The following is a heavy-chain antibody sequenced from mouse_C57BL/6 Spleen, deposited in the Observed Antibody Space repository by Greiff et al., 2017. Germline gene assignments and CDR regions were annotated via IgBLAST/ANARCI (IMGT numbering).Heavy chain of an antibody. V-gene: IGHV1-54*01. CDR3: ARHLSFAY. CDR1: GYAFTNYL. J-gene: IGHJ3*01. CDR2: INPGSGGT. Sequence: VKLMESGAELVRPGTSVKVSCKASGYAFTNYLIEWVKQRPGQGLEWIGVINPGSGGTNYNEKFKGKATLTADKSSSTAYMQLSSLTSEDSAVYFCARHLSFAYWGQGTLVTVSA.